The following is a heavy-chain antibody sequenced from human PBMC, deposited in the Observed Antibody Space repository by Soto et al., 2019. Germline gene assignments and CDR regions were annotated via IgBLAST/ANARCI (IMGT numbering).Heavy chain of an antibody. CDR3: ARVSYDFWSGYYMRGNWFDP. CDR1: GYTFTSYY. CDR2: INPSGGST. V-gene: IGHV1-46*01. Sequence: VASVKVSCKASGYTFTSYYMHWVRQAPGQGLEWMGIINPSGGSTSYAQKFQGRVTMTRDTSTSTVYMELSSLRSEDTAVYYCARVSYDFWSGYYMRGNWFDPWGQGTLVTVSS. J-gene: IGHJ5*02. D-gene: IGHD3-3*01.